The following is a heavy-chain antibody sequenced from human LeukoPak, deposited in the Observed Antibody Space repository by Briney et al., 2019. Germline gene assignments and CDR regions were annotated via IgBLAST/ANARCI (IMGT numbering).Heavy chain of an antibody. J-gene: IGHJ4*02. V-gene: IGHV1-18*01. D-gene: IGHD6-19*01. CDR3: ARVSPPGLVQWD. Sequence: ASVKVSCKASGYTFTSYGVSWVRQAPGQGLEWMGWISAYNGNTNYAQKLQGRVTMTTDTSTSTAYMELRSLRSDDTAVYYCARVSPPGLVQWDWGQGTLVTVSS. CDR1: GYTFTSYG. CDR2: ISAYNGNT.